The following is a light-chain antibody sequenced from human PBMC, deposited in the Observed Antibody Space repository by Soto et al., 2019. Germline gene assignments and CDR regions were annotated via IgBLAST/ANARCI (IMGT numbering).Light chain of an antibody. CDR3: QQRTKWPPT. CDR2: DAS. Sequence: VLTQSPATLSLSPGERATLSCRASQSVSSYLAWYQQKPGQAPRLLIYDASNRATGIPARFSGSGSGTDFTLTISSLEPEDSAVYYCQQRTKWPPTFGQGTKVEIK. V-gene: IGKV3-11*01. CDR1: QSVSSY. J-gene: IGKJ1*01.